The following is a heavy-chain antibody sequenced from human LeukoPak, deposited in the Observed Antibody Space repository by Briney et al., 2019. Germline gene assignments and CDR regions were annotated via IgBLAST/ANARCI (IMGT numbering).Heavy chain of an antibody. Sequence: SETLSLTCTVSGGSISSYYRSWIRQPPGKGLEWIGYIYYSGSTNYNPSLKSRVTISVDTSKNQFSLKLSSVTAADTAVYYCARDEGGASWFDPWGQGTLVTVSS. CDR3: ARDEGGASWFDP. J-gene: IGHJ5*02. CDR1: GGSISSYY. V-gene: IGHV4-59*01. D-gene: IGHD1-26*01. CDR2: IYYSGST.